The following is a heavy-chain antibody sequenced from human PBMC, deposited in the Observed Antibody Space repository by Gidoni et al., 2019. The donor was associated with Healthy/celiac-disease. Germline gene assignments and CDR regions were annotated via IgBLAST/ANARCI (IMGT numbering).Heavy chain of an antibody. CDR2: ISDDGSNK. D-gene: IGHD4-17*01. V-gene: IGHV3-30-3*01. CDR1: GFTCSSYA. J-gene: IGHJ4*02. CDR3: ARDTDDYFDY. Sequence: QVQLVDSGGVVVQPGRSLRLPCAASGFTCSSYAMHLVRQAPGKGLEWVAVISDDGSNKYYADSVKGRFTISRDNSKNTLYLQMNSLRAEDTAVYYCARDTDDYFDYWGQGTLVTVSS.